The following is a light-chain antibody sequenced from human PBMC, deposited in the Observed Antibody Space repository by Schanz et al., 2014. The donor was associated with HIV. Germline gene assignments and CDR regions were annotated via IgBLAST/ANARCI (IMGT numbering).Light chain of an antibody. Sequence: EIVLTQSPATLSLSPGERATLSCGASQYVSGSYVAWYQQKPGLAPRLLIYDASTRAAGIPDRFSGSGSGSAFTLIISRLEPADIAVYYCQQYGSSSTFGGGTKVEIK. J-gene: IGKJ4*01. CDR1: QYVSGSY. CDR2: DAS. CDR3: QQYGSSST. V-gene: IGKV3D-20*01.